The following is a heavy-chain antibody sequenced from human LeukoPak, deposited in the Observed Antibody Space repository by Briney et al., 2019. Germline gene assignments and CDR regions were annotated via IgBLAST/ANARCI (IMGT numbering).Heavy chain of an antibody. D-gene: IGHD3-22*01. CDR2: IYHTGST. V-gene: IGHV4-38-2*02. J-gene: IGHJ4*02. Sequence: PSETLSLTCTVSGYSISSGYYWGWIRQPPGMGREGIGSIYHTGSTYYNPSLKSRVTISVDTSKNQFSLKPSSVTAADTAVYYCARVPSTNYYDSSGYWGYFDCWGQGTLVTVSS. CDR1: GYSISSGYY. CDR3: ARVPSTNYYDSSGYWGYFDC.